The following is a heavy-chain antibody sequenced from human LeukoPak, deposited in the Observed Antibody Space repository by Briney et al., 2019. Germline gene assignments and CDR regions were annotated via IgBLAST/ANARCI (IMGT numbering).Heavy chain of an antibody. CDR2: LKQDGSET. CDR3: AKDYFVDGSNSRIFFAF. D-gene: IGHD5-24*01. J-gene: IGHJ4*02. V-gene: IGHV3-7*01. CDR1: GFTFSRYW. Sequence: GGSLRLSCTASGFTFSRYWMNWVRRAPGKGLEWVASLKQDGSETAYVDSVKGRFTISRDNAKNSLYLQMNSLRAEDTAVYYCAKDYFVDGSNSRIFFAFWGQGTLVTVSS.